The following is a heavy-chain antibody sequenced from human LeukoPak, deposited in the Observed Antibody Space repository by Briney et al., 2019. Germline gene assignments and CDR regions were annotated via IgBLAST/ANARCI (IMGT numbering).Heavy chain of an antibody. CDR3: ARDSSGWYRRGSYYFDY. D-gene: IGHD6-19*01. CDR2: IKSKTDGGTT. Sequence: GGSLRLSCAASGFTFSNAWMSWVRQAPGKGLEWVGRIKSKTDGGTTDYAAPVKGRFTISRDDSKNTLYLQMNSLRAEDTAVYYCARDSSGWYRRGSYYFDYWGQGTLVTVSS. J-gene: IGHJ4*02. CDR1: GFTFSNAW. V-gene: IGHV3-15*01.